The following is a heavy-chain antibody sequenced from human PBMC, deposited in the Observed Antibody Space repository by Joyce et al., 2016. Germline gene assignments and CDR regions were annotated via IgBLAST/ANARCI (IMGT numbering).Heavy chain of an antibody. J-gene: IGHJ5*02. CDR2: VYWHDEK. CDR1: GFSLSTAGVG. D-gene: IGHD5-18*01. CDR3: ARRAAWDTARFDP. Sequence: QVTLKESGPTLVTPTQTLTLTCSFSGFSLSTAGVGVAWFRQPPGQALERLAVVYWHDEKLHRPSLKNRLTITKDTSKNQVVLTMTNVDPVDTATYYCARRAAWDTARFDPWGQGTLVIVSS. V-gene: IGHV2-5*01.